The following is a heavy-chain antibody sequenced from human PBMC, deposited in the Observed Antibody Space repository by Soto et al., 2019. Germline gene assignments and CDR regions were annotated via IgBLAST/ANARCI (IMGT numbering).Heavy chain of an antibody. Sequence: TLSLTCTVSGGSISSGGYYWSWIRQHPGKGLEWIGYIYYSGSTYYNPSLKSRVTISVDTSKNQFSLKLSSVTAADTAVYYCARRPTQFGVRWPRFDYWGQGTLVTVSS. J-gene: IGHJ4*02. V-gene: IGHV4-31*03. CDR3: ARRPTQFGVRWPRFDY. CDR2: IYYSGST. D-gene: IGHD2-15*01. CDR1: GGSISSGGYY.